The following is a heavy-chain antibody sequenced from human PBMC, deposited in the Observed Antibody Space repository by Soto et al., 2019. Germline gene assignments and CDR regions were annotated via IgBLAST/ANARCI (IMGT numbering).Heavy chain of an antibody. D-gene: IGHD1-7*01. J-gene: IGHJ1*01. CDR1: GGSVSSSSYY. CDR3: ARQKVGGIVWNYGNFDFQK. CDR2: FYYSGST. V-gene: IGHV4-39*01. Sequence: SETLSLTCTVSGGSVSSSSYYWGWIRQPPGKGLEWIGSFYYSGSTYYNPSLRSRVTISVDTSKNQFSLRLSSVTAADTAVYYCARQKVGGIVWNYGNFDFQKWGQGTLVTVSS.